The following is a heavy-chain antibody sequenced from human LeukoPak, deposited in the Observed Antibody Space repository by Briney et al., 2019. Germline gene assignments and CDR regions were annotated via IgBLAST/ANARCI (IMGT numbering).Heavy chain of an antibody. CDR2: TYYRSKWNN. D-gene: IGHD2/OR15-2a*01. CDR3: ARGRNSGFDY. CDR1: GDSVSGNSAVA. V-gene: IGHV6-1*01. J-gene: IGHJ4*02. Sequence: SQTLSLTCAISGDSVSGNSAVAWNWLRQSPSRGLEWLGRTYYRSKWNNDYAVSVKSRITINPETSKNQFSLHLNSVAPEDTAVYYCARGRNSGFDYWGQGTLVTVSS.